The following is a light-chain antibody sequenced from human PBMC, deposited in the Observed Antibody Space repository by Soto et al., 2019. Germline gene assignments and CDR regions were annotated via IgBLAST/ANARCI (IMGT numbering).Light chain of an antibody. CDR1: QSISSY. V-gene: IGKV1-39*01. Sequence: DIQMTQSPSSLSASVGDRVTITCRASQSISSYLNWYQQKPGKAPKLLIYAASSLQSGVPSRFSGSGSGTDFTLTISSLQPEDFATYYGQQSYSTTLLTFGGGTKVEIK. CDR2: AAS. J-gene: IGKJ4*01. CDR3: QQSYSTTLLT.